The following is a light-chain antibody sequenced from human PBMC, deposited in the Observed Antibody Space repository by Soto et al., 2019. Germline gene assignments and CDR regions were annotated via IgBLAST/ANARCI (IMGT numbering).Light chain of an antibody. CDR2: GAS. V-gene: IGKV3-15*01. CDR3: QQYNNWPPYT. J-gene: IGKJ2*01. CDR1: QSVCSN. Sequence: EIVMTQSPATLSVSPGERATLSCRASQSVCSNLAWYQQKPGQAPRLLIYGASTRATGIPARFSGSGSGTEFTLTISSLQSEDFAVYDCQQYNNWPPYTFGQGIKLEIK.